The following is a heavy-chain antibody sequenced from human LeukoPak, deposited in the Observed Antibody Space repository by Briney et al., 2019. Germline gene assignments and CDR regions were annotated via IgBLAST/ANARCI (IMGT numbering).Heavy chain of an antibody. V-gene: IGHV1-8*01. CDR1: GYTFTSYD. CDR3: ARTGYSGYDLGVGY. D-gene: IGHD5-12*01. J-gene: IGHJ4*02. Sequence: ASVKVSCKASGYTFTSYDINWVRQATGHGLEGMGWMNPNSGNTGYAQKFQGRVTMTRNTSISTAYMELSSLRSEDTAVYYCARTGYSGYDLGVGYWGQGTLVTVSS. CDR2: MNPNSGNT.